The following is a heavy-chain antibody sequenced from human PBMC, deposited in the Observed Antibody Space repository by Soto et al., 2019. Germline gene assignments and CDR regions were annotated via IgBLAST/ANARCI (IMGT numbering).Heavy chain of an antibody. Sequence: QVQLVQSGAEVKKPGSSVKVSCKASGGTFSSYAISWVRQAPGPGLEWMGGIIPIFGTANYAQKFQGKVTTTADESTSTAYMELSSLRSEDTAVYYCAAENVRSGYYRNWGQGTLVTVSS. J-gene: IGHJ4*02. V-gene: IGHV1-69*12. D-gene: IGHD3-22*01. CDR2: IIPIFGTA. CDR1: GGTFSSYA. CDR3: AAENVRSGYYRN.